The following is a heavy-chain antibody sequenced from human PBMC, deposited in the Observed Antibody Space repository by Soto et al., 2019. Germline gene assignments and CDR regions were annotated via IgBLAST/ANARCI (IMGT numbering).Heavy chain of an antibody. CDR3: ARGYCSSTSCYVGGLDY. V-gene: IGHV4-31*03. CDR1: GGSISSGGYY. CDR2: IYYSGST. Sequence: SETLSLTCTVSGGSISSGGYYWSWIRQHPGKGLEWIGYIYYSGSTYYNPSLKSRVTISVDTSKNQLSLKLSSVTAADTAVYYCARGYCSSTSCYVGGLDYWGQGTLVTVSS. J-gene: IGHJ4*02. D-gene: IGHD2-2*01.